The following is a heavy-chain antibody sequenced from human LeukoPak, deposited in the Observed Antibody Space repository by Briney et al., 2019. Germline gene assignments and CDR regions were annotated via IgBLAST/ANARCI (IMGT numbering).Heavy chain of an antibody. V-gene: IGHV3-30-3*01. J-gene: IGHJ6*02. D-gene: IGHD2-2*01. CDR2: ISYDGSNK. CDR1: GFTFSSYA. Sequence: PGGSLRLSCAASGFTFSSYAMHWVRQAPGKGLEWVAVISYDGSNKYYADSVKGRFTISRDNSKNTLYLQMNSLRAEDTAVYYCARDPRLNIVVAPASPYYYYYGMDVWGQGTTVTVSS. CDR3: ARDPRLNIVVAPASPYYYYYGMDV.